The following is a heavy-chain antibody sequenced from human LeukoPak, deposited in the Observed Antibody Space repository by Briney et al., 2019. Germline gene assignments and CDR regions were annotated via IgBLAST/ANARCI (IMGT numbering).Heavy chain of an antibody. Sequence: ASVKVSCKVSGYTLTELSMHWVRQAPGKGLEWMGGFDPEDGETIYAQKFQGRVTMTEDTSTDTAYMELSSLRSEDTAVYYCAREYDYVWGSYRYTPDAFDIWGQGTMVTVSS. J-gene: IGHJ3*02. CDR3: AREYDYVWGSYRYTPDAFDI. D-gene: IGHD3-16*02. V-gene: IGHV1-24*01. CDR1: GYTLTELS. CDR2: FDPEDGET.